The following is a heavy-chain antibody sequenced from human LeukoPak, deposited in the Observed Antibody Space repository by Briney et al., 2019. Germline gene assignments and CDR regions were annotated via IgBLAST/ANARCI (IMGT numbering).Heavy chain of an antibody. D-gene: IGHD3-16*01. Sequence: SQTLSLTCAVSGDSVSSNSAVWSWLRQPPSRGLEWLGRTYYRSKSYNTYAVSVKTRITINPDTSKNQFSLQLNSVTPEDTAVYYCARDGGFAVDYWGQGTLVTVSS. J-gene: IGHJ4*02. CDR1: GDSVSSNSAV. CDR2: TYYRSKSYN. CDR3: ARDGGFAVDY. V-gene: IGHV6-1*01.